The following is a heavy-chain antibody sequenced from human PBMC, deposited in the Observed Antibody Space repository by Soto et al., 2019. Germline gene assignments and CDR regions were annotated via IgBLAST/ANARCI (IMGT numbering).Heavy chain of an antibody. D-gene: IGHD3-16*02. CDR1: GYTFTSYG. Sequence: ASVKVSCKASGYTFTSYGISWVRQAPGQGLEWMGWISAYNGNTNYAQKLQGRVTMTTDTSTSTAYMELRSLRSDDTAVYYCARDRHYDYIWGSYRYDHWFDPWGQGTLVT. V-gene: IGHV1-18*01. CDR3: ARDRHYDYIWGSYRYDHWFDP. J-gene: IGHJ5*02. CDR2: ISAYNGNT.